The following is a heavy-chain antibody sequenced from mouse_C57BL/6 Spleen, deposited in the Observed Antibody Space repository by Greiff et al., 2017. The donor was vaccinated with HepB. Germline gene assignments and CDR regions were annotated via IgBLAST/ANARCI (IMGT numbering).Heavy chain of an antibody. CDR2: IHPNSGST. CDR3: ARDYGSSYDDAMDY. Sequence: VQLQQPGAELVKPGASVKLSCKASGYTFTSYWMHWVKQRPGQGLEWIGMIHPNSGSTNYNEKFKSKATLTVDKSSSTAYMQLSSLTSEDSAVYYCARDYGSSYDDAMDYWGQGTSVTVSS. V-gene: IGHV1-64*01. D-gene: IGHD1-1*01. CDR1: GYTFTSYW. J-gene: IGHJ4*01.